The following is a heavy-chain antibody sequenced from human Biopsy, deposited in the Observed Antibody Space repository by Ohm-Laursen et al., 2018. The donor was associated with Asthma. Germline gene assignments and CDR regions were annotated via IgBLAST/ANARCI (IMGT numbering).Heavy chain of an antibody. CDR1: GGTFSNFA. D-gene: IGHD6-19*01. CDR2: IMTVFGTT. J-gene: IGHJ6*02. V-gene: IGHV1-69*01. CDR3: ARCQVGYSSGWSLLLKKIYYSGMDV. Sequence: SSVKVSCKAPGGTFSNFAISWVRQAPGQGLEWLGGIMTVFGTTNYAQKFQGRVTITADESTSTAYMEVTSLRSEDTGIYYCARCQVGYSSGWSLLLKKIYYSGMDVWGQGTAVTVSS.